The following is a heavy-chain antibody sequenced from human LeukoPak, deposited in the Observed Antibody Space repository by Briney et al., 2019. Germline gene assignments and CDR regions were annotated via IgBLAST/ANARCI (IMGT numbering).Heavy chain of an antibody. V-gene: IGHV4-61*02. CDR1: GGSMRTGLYY. D-gene: IGHD3-3*01. Sequence: SETLSLTCAVSGGSMRTGLYYWNWIRQPAGKGLEWIGRIYPSGNTNYNPSLESRVTISVDTAKNQFSLTLISVTAADTALYYCARAQYDFWSGYDVNWFDPWGQGTLVTVSS. J-gene: IGHJ5*02. CDR3: ARAQYDFWSGYDVNWFDP. CDR2: IYPSGNT.